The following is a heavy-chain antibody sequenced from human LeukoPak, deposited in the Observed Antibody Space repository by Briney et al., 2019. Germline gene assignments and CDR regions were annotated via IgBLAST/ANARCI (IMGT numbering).Heavy chain of an antibody. CDR3: ARGMATVPFDY. J-gene: IGHJ4*02. V-gene: IGHV4-61*05. D-gene: IGHD5-24*01. CDR2: IYYSGST. Sequence: SETLSLTCTVSGGSISSSSHHWGWIRQPPGKGLEWIGYIYYSGSTNYNPSLKSRVTISVDTSKNQFSLKLSSVTAADTAVYYCARGMATVPFDYWGQGTLVTVSS. CDR1: GGSISSSSHH.